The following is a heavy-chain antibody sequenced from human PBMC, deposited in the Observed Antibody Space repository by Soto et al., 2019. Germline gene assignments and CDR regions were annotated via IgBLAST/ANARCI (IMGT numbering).Heavy chain of an antibody. D-gene: IGHD1-26*01. Sequence: EVQLLESGGGLVQPGGSLRVSCAAYGCTFTSDAMTWVRQAPGKGLEWVATVSGSGDNTYYAASVKGRFTISRDNSKNTLSLQMDSLRADDTALYFCGRASYSRGPFDYWGQGTLVTISS. CDR2: VSGSGDNT. CDR1: GCTFTSDA. V-gene: IGHV3-23*01. J-gene: IGHJ4*02. CDR3: GRASYSRGPFDY.